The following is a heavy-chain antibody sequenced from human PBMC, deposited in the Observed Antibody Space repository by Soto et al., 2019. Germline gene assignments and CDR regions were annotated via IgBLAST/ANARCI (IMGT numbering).Heavy chain of an antibody. CDR1: GYTFTGYY. V-gene: IGHV1-2*04. D-gene: IGHD3-22*01. J-gene: IGHJ4*02. Sequence: QVQLVQSGAEVKKPGASVKVSCKASGYTFTGYYMHWVRQAPGQGLEWMGWINPNSGGTNYAQKFQGWVNMTRDTSISTAYMELSRLRSDDTAVYYCARRGFYDSSGYYLDYWGQGTLVTVSS. CDR3: ARRGFYDSSGYYLDY. CDR2: INPNSGGT.